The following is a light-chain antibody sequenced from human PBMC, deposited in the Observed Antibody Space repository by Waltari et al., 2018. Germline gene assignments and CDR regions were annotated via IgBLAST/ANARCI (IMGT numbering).Light chain of an antibody. J-gene: IGLJ2*01. CDR3: SSQSSNDVVL. CDR2: DVS. CDR1: SIDVGGYNS. Sequence: QSALTQPASVSGSPGQSVTSFCAGTSIDVGGYNSVSWYQEHPGQAPRVIIYDVSDRPSGVSDRFSGSKSGNTASLTISGLQAEDEADYYCSSQSSNDVVLFGGGTKLTVL. V-gene: IGLV2-14*01.